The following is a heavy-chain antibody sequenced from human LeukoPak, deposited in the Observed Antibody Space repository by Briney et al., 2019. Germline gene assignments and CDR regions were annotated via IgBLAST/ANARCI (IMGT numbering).Heavy chain of an antibody. D-gene: IGHD3-10*01. V-gene: IGHV1-18*01. J-gene: IGHJ4*02. CDR3: ARDGGGFGDY. Sequence: ASVKVSCKASGYTFPSFGISWVRQAPGQGLEWMGWISGYIGNTHYAQKFQGRVTMTKDTSTSTAYMELRSLRSDDTAVYFCARDGGGFGDYWGQGTQVTVSS. CDR1: GYTFPSFG. CDR2: ISGYIGNT.